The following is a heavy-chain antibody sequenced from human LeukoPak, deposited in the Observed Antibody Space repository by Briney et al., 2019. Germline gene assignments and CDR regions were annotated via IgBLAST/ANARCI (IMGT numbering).Heavy chain of an antibody. J-gene: IGHJ4*02. CDR2: INHSGST. CDR3: ARVEDDFWSGYSDY. V-gene: IGHV4-34*01. Sequence: SETLSLTCAVYGGPFSGYYWSWIRQPPGKGLEWIGEINHSGSTNYNPSLRSRVTISVDTSKNQFSLKLSSVTAADTAVYYCARVEDDFWSGYSDYWGQGTLVTVSS. CDR1: GGPFSGYY. D-gene: IGHD3-3*01.